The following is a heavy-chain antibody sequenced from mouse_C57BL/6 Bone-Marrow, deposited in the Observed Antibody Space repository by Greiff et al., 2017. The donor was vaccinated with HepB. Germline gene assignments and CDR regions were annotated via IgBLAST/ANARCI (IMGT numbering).Heavy chain of an antibody. V-gene: IGHV1-82*01. CDR1: GYAFSSSW. CDR3: ARHYGSSYVGFDY. J-gene: IGHJ2*01. D-gene: IGHD1-1*01. Sequence: VHLVESGPELVKPGASVKISCKASGYAFSSSWMNWVKQRPGKGLEWIGRIYPGDGDTNYNGKFKGKATLTADKSSSTAYMQLSSLTSEDSAVYFCARHYGSSYVGFDYWGQGTTLTVSS. CDR2: IYPGDGDT.